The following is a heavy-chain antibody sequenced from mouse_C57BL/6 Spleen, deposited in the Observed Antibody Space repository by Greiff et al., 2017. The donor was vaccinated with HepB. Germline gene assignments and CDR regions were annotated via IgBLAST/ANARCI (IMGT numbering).Heavy chain of an antibody. Sequence: DVMLVESGGGLVKPGGSLKLSCAASGFTFSSYAMSWVRQTPEKRLEWVATISDGGSYTYYPDNVKGRFTISRDNAKNNLYLQMSHLKSEDTAMYYCAREGYYGSSLWYFDVWGTGTTVTVSS. D-gene: IGHD1-1*01. CDR1: GFTFSSYA. CDR3: AREGYYGSSLWYFDV. CDR2: ISDGGSYT. V-gene: IGHV5-4*01. J-gene: IGHJ1*03.